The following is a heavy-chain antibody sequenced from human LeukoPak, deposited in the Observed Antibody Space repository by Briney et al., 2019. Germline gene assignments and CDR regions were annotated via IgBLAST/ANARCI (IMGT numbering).Heavy chain of an antibody. CDR2: ISYDGSNK. D-gene: IGHD2-15*01. Sequence: GGSLRLSCAASGFTFSSYGMHWVRQAPGKGLEWVAVISYDGSNKYYADSVKGRFTISRDNAKNSLYLQMNSLRAEDTAVYYCARALLRYCSGGSCHYGMDVWGQGTTVTVSS. CDR3: ARALLRYCSGGSCHYGMDV. CDR1: GFTFSSYG. J-gene: IGHJ6*02. V-gene: IGHV3-30*03.